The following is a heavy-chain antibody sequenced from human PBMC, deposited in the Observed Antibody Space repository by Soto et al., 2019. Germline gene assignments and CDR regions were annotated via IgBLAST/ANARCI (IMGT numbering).Heavy chain of an antibody. CDR1: GFPFNDYW. Sequence: GGSLRLSCTASGFPFNDYWMHWVRQAPGKGLVWVSRIHPDEVTTSYADSVRGRFTVSRDNVRNTLYLQMNSLRAEDAAMYYCVTLSTAVDGFAFDIWGRGTMVTVSS. V-gene: IGHV3-74*01. D-gene: IGHD6-19*01. CDR3: VTLSTAVDGFAFDI. CDR2: IHPDEVTT. J-gene: IGHJ3*02.